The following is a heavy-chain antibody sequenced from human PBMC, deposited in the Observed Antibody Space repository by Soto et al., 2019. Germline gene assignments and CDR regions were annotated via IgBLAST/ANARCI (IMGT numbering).Heavy chain of an antibody. D-gene: IGHD2-15*01. CDR3: ARDLGGWPDY. CDR1: GYTFTSYD. J-gene: IGHJ4*02. CDR2: MNPNSANT. V-gene: IGHV1-8*01. Sequence: ASVKVSCKSSGYTFTSYDINCVRQATGQGLEWMGWMNPNSANTGYAQKFQGRVTITRDTSASTAYMELSSLRSEDTAVYYCARDLGGWPDYWGQGTLVTVSS.